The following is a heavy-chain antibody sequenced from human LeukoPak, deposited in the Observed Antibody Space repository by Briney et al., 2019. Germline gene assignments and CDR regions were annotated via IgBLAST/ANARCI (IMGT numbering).Heavy chain of an antibody. J-gene: IGHJ4*02. CDR1: GGSFSGYY. Sequence: SETLSLTCAVYGGSFSGYYWSWIRQPPGKGLEWIGEINHSGSTNYNPSLKSRVTISVDTSKNQFSLKLSSVTAADTAMYYCARERMADYWGQGTLVTVSS. CDR3: ARERMADY. CDR2: INHSGST. D-gene: IGHD5-24*01. V-gene: IGHV4-34*01.